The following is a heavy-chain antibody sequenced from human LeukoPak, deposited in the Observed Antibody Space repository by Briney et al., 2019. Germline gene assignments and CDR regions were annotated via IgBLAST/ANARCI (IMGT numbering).Heavy chain of an antibody. CDR2: INHSGST. Sequence: PSETLSLTCAVYGGSFSGYYWSWIRQPPGKGLEWIGEINHSGSTNYNPSLKSRVTISVDTSKNQFSLKLSSVTAADTAVYYCATGTTGFDYWGQGILVTVSS. J-gene: IGHJ4*02. V-gene: IGHV4-34*01. CDR1: GGSFSGYY. D-gene: IGHD1-1*01. CDR3: ATGTTGFDY.